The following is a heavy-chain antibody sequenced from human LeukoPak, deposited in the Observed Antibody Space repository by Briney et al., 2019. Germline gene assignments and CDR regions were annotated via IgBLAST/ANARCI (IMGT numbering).Heavy chain of an antibody. CDR3: AKDWRAESKCHGDCLDS. D-gene: IGHD2-21*02. V-gene: IGHV3-23*01. CDR1: GFTFSTYA. J-gene: IGHJ4*02. CDR2: ITSSGST. Sequence: GGSLRLSCAASGFTFSTYAITWVRQAPGKGLEWISTITSSGSTYYATSVKGRFTISRDNSKNTLSLQMNSLRAEDTAVYFCAKDWRAESKCHGDCLDSWGQGTLVTVSS.